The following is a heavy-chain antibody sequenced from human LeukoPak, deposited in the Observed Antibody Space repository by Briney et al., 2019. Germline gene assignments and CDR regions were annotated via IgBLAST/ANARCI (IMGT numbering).Heavy chain of an antibody. CDR3: ARDFLLSATGLFDY. Sequence: PGGSLRLSCAASGFTFTDYWMTWVRQAPGKGLEWVAHIKQDGGEKYYVDSVKGRFTISRDNAKNSLYLQMNSLRAEDTAVYYCARDFLLSATGLFDYWGQGTLVTVSS. CDR2: IKQDGGEK. D-gene: IGHD1-1*01. CDR1: GFTFTDYW. J-gene: IGHJ4*02. V-gene: IGHV3-7*01.